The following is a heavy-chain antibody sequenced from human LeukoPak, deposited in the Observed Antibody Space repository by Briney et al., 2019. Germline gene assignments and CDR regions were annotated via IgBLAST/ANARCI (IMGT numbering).Heavy chain of an antibody. V-gene: IGHV3-23*01. CDR3: ASPYSSSWYDAFDI. Sequence: GGSLRLSCAASGFSFSNYGMTWVRQAPGKGLEWVSGISGSGGSTYYADSVKGRFTISRDSSKNTLYLQMNSLRAEDTAVYYCASPYSSSWYDAFDIWGQGTMVTVSS. CDR1: GFSFSNYG. J-gene: IGHJ3*02. CDR2: ISGSGGST. D-gene: IGHD6-13*01.